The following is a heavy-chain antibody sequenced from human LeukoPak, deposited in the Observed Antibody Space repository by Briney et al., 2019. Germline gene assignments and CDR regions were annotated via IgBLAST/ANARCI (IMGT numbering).Heavy chain of an antibody. CDR1: GYSISSGYY. D-gene: IGHD3-10*01. Sequence: SETLSLTCAVSGYSISSGYYWGWIRQPPGKGLELIGCIYHSGSTYYNPSLNSRATMSVDTSKNQFSLKLSSVTAADTAVYYCARHGAFYYGSGSSGFDHWGQGTMVTVSS. V-gene: IGHV4-38-2*01. CDR2: IYHSGST. CDR3: ARHGAFYYGSGSSGFDH. J-gene: IGHJ5*02.